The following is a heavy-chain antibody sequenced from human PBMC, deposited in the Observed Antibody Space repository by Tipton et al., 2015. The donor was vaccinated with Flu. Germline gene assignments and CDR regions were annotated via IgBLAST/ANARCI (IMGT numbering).Heavy chain of an antibody. J-gene: IGHJ5*01. V-gene: IGHV4-4*07. D-gene: IGHD3/OR15-3a*01. CDR2: IFTSGST. Sequence: GSLRLSCTISGGSITYSYWSWSRQPAGQGLEWIDRIFTSGSTIYNPSLRGRVTLSMDVSKRQFSLKLTSVTAADTAIYYCARVALDPSGTGVLGWLDSWGQGTLVTVSS. CDR3: ARVALDPSGTGVLGWLDS. CDR1: GGSITYSY.